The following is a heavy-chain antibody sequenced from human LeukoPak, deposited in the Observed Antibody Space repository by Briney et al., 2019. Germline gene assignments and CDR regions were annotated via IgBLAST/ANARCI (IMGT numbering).Heavy chain of an antibody. CDR1: GYTFTGYY. J-gene: IGHJ4*02. D-gene: IGHD3-3*02. V-gene: IGHV1-2*02. CDR2: INPNSGGT. Sequence: GASVKVSCKASGYTFTGYYMHWVRQAPGQGLEWMGWINPNSGGTNYAQKFQGRVTMTRDTSISTAYMELSRLRSDDTAVYYCARAGSSISPPDGYWGQGTLVTVSS. CDR3: ARAGSSISPPDGY.